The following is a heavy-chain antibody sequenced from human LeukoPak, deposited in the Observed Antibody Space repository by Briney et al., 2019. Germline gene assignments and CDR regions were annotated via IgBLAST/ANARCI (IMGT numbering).Heavy chain of an antibody. Sequence: GGSLRLSCAASGFTFSTYTMNWVRQAPGKGLEWVSSISSSSSYIYYADSVKGRFTISRDNAKNSLYLQMNSLRAEDAAVYFCARVDILTGYSTFDYWGQGALVTVSS. CDR3: ARVDILTGYSTFDY. CDR1: GFTFSTYT. D-gene: IGHD3-9*01. CDR2: ISSSSSYI. J-gene: IGHJ4*02. V-gene: IGHV3-21*01.